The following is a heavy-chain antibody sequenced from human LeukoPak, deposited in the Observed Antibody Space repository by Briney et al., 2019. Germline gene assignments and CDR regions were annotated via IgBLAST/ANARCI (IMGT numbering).Heavy chain of an antibody. CDR2: INPSGGST. V-gene: IGHV1-46*01. D-gene: IGHD1-26*01. CDR1: GYTFTSHY. J-gene: IGHJ5*02. Sequence: EASVKVSCKASGYTFTSHYMHWVRQAPGQGLEWMGIINPSGGSTSYAQKFQGRVTMTRDTSTSTVYMELSSLRSEDTAVYYCARGTGYRESLGWFDPWGQGTLVTVSS. CDR3: ARGTGYRESLGWFDP.